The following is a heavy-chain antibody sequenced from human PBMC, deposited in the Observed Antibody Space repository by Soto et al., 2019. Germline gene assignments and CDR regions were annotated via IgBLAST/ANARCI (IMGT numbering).Heavy chain of an antibody. J-gene: IGHJ3*02. CDR2: ISGSGGST. CDR3: AKTENSGRFYIDI. CDR1: GFTFSSYA. Sequence: EVQLLESGGGLVQPGGSLRLSCAASGFTFSSYAMSWVRQAPGKGLEWVSAISGSGGSTYYADSVKGRFTISRDNSKNTLYLQMNSLRAEDTAVYYCAKTENSGRFYIDIWGQVTMVTVSS. D-gene: IGHD1-26*01. V-gene: IGHV3-23*01.